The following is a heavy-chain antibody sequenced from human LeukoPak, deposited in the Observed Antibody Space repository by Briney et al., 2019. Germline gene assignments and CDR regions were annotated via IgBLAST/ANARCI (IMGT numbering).Heavy chain of an antibody. D-gene: IGHD5-18*01. J-gene: IGHJ5*02. CDR1: GGTFSSYA. CDR2: IIPIFGIA. V-gene: IGHV1-69*04. Sequence: ASVKVSCTASGGTFSSYAISWVRQAPGQGLEWMGRIIPIFGIANYAQKFQGRVTITADKSTSTAYMELSSLKSEDTAVYYCARGPIQLWLLGPSEGTNWFDPWGQGTLVTVSS. CDR3: ARGPIQLWLLGPSEGTNWFDP.